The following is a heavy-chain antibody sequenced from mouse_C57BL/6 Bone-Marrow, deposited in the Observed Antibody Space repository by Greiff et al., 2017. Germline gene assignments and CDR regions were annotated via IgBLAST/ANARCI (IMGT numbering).Heavy chain of an antibody. Sequence: DVKLVESGGDLVKPGGSLKLSCAASGFTFSSYGMSWVRQTPDKRLEWVATISSGGSYTYYPDSVKGRFTISRDNAKNTLYLQMSSLKSEDTAMYYCARRRGDSSGYVGFAYWGQGTLVTVSA. CDR3: ARRRGDSSGYVGFAY. D-gene: IGHD3-2*02. V-gene: IGHV5-6*02. CDR1: GFTFSSYG. J-gene: IGHJ3*01. CDR2: ISSGGSYT.